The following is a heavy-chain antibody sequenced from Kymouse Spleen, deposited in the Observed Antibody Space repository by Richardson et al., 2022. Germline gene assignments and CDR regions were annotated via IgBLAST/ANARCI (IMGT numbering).Heavy chain of an antibody. V-gene: IGHV3-15*01. CDR1: GFTFSNAW. Sequence: EVQLVESGGGLVKPGGSLRLSCAASGFTFSNAWMSWVRQAPGKGLEWVGRIKSKTDGGTTDYAAPVKGRFTISRDDSKNTLYLQMNSLKTEDTAVYYCTTDPGCSSSTSCYAFDYWGQGTLVTVSS. J-gene: IGHJ4*02. CDR2: IKSKTDGGTT. CDR3: TTDPGCSSSTSCYAFDY. D-gene: IGHD2-2*02.